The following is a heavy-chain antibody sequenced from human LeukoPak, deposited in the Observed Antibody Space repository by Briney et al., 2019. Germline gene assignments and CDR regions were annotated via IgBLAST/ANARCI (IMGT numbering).Heavy chain of an antibody. V-gene: IGHV4-59*01. CDR2: IYYSGST. J-gene: IGHJ6*03. Sequence: PSETLSLTCTVSGGSISSYYWSWIRQPPGKGPEWIGYIYYSGSTNYNPSLKSRVTISVDTSKNQFSLKLSSVTAADTAVYYCARDGSGSHYYYYYYYMDVWGKGATVTVSS. CDR1: GGSISSYY. CDR3: ARDGSGSHYYYYYYYMDV. D-gene: IGHD1-26*01.